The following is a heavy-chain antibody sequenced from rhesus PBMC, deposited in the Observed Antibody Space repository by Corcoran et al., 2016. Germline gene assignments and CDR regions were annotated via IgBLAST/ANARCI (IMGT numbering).Heavy chain of an antibody. CDR3: ARHGGYNSFDV. Sequence: QVQLQESGPGLVKPSETLSLTCAVSGGSISGGYDWSWIRQSPGKGREWIGYIYGSCVNTNQTTSRKNRVTLSKDTSKNQFSLKLSSVTAADTAVYYCARHGGYNSFDVWGRGVLVTVSS. CDR2: IYGSCVNT. V-gene: IGHV4-76*01. D-gene: IGHD5-42*01. CDR1: GGSISGGYD. J-gene: IGHJ5-2*02.